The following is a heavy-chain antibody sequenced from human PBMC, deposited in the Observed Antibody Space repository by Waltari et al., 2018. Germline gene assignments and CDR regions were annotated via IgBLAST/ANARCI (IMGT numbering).Heavy chain of an antibody. CDR1: GFSISDYG. Sequence: EVQLVESGGGLIQPGGSLRLSCAASGFSISDYGVSWVRQAPGKGLGWVSRIGASGGNVAHTDSVMGRFTISRDTSQNTVYLQMIGLRVEDTAVYYCTRSISQGVTASDYWGQGTLVTVSS. D-gene: IGHD3-10*01. J-gene: IGHJ4*02. CDR3: TRSISQGVTASDY. V-gene: IGHV3-23*04. CDR2: IGASGGNV.